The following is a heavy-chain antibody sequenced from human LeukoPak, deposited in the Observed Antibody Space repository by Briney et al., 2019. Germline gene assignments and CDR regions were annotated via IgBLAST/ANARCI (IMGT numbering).Heavy chain of an antibody. V-gene: IGHV4-34*01. CDR2: IYYSGST. CDR3: ARRGAVAGFDY. D-gene: IGHD6-19*01. J-gene: IGHJ4*02. CDR1: GGSFSGYY. Sequence: PSETLSLTCAVYGGSFSGYYWSWIRQPPGKGLEWIGSIYYSGSTYYNPSLKSRVTISVDTSKNQFSLKLSSVTAADTAVYYCARRGAVAGFDYWGQGTLVTVSS.